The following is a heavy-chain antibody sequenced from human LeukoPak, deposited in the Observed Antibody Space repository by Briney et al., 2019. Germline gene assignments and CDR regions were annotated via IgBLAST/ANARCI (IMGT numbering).Heavy chain of an antibody. CDR3: AAVLMGFYDSSGYFDY. V-gene: IGHV1-24*01. J-gene: IGHJ4*02. Sequence: ASVKVSCKVSGYTLTELAMHWVRQAPGKGLEWMAGFDPEDGETIYAQKFQGRITMTEDTSTDTAYMELSSLRSEDTAFYYCAAVLMGFYDSSGYFDYWGQGTLVTVSS. CDR1: GYTLTELA. D-gene: IGHD3-22*01. CDR2: FDPEDGET.